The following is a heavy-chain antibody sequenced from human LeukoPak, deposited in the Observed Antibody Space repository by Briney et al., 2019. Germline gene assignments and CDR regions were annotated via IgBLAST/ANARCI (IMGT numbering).Heavy chain of an antibody. V-gene: IGHV3-7*01. Sequence: GGSLRLSCAASGFRFSTYWMNWVRQAPGKGLEWVANIKQDGSEKYYVDSVKGRFTISRDNAKNSLYLQMNSLRAEDTAVYYCARDRCSSTSCNFDYWGQGTLVTVSS. CDR1: GFRFSTYW. J-gene: IGHJ4*02. CDR3: ARDRCSSTSCNFDY. CDR2: IKQDGSEK. D-gene: IGHD2-2*01.